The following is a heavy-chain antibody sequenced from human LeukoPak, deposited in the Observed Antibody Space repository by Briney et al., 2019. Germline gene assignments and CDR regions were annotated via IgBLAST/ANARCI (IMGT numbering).Heavy chain of an antibody. CDR3: ARESTPGGFDF. CDR1: GFSFSSYG. CDR2: IRDDGTEK. Sequence: GGSLRLSCAASGFSFSSYGMSWVRQAPGKGLEWVANIRDDGTEKYYVDSVKGRFTISRDNAKNSLYLQMNILRAEDTAVYFCARESTPGGFDFWGQETLVTVSS. J-gene: IGHJ4*02. D-gene: IGHD4-23*01. V-gene: IGHV3-7*05.